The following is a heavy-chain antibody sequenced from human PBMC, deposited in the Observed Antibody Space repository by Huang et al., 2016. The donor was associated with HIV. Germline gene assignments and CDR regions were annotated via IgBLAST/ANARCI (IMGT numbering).Heavy chain of an antibody. Sequence: QVQLQQWGAGLLKPSETLSLTCAVYGGSFSGYYWRWIRPHPGKGLEWIGEINHSGSTNYNPSLKSRVTISVDTSKKQFSLKLSSVTAADTAVYYCARESKTGYKRRPGMDVWGQGTTVTVSS. J-gene: IGHJ6*02. CDR3: ARESKTGYKRRPGMDV. CDR1: GGSFSGYY. D-gene: IGHD5-12*01. CDR2: INHSGST. V-gene: IGHV4-34*01.